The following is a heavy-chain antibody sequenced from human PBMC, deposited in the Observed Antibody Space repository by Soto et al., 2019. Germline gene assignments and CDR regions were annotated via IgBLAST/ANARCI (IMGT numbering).Heavy chain of an antibody. D-gene: IGHD2-21*02. J-gene: IGHJ4*02. CDR1: GYTFTTYA. CDR2: INTYGGNT. V-gene: IGHV1-18*01. CDR3: ARESCGGDCYSGLDQ. Sequence: ASVKVSCKPSGYTFTTYAISWVRQAPGQGLEWMGWINTYGGNTNYAQKLQGRVTMTTDTSTSTAYMELRSLRSDDTAVYYCARESCGGDCYSGLDQWGQGXLVTVSS.